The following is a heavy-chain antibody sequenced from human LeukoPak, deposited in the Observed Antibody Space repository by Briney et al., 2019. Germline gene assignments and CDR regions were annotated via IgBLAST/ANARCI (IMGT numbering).Heavy chain of an antibody. CDR2: TNANSGGT. J-gene: IGHJ4*02. Sequence: ASVKVSCKASGYTFTGYYMHWVRQAPGQRLEWMGWTNANSGGTNYAQKFQGRVTMTRDTSISTAYMELSRLRSDDTAVYYCARGGVRGSGLRYWGQGTLVTVSS. CDR3: ARGGVRGSGLRY. D-gene: IGHD3-10*01. V-gene: IGHV1-2*02. CDR1: GYTFTGYY.